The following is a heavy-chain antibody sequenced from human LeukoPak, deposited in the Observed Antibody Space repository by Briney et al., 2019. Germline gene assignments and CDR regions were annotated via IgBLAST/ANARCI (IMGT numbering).Heavy chain of an antibody. CDR3: AHTVDTAVFDY. Sequence: ESGPTLVKPTQTLTLTCTFSGFSLSTSGVGVGWIRQPPGKALEWLALIYWNDDKRYSPSLKSRLTITKDTSKNQVILTMTNMDPVDTATYYCAHTVDTAVFDYWGQGTLVTVSS. CDR2: IYWNDDK. J-gene: IGHJ4*02. V-gene: IGHV2-5*01. CDR1: GFSLSTSGVG. D-gene: IGHD5-18*01.